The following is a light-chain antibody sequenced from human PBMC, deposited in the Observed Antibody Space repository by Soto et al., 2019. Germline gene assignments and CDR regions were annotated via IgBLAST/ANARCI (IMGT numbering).Light chain of an antibody. J-gene: IGLJ3*02. Sequence: QAVVTQSPSASASPGASVKLTCTLSSGHSDYAIAWHQQQPEKGPRYLMKVTSDGSHTKGDGIPDRFSGSSSGADRYLTISGLRSDDEADYYCQAWGTGGVFGGGTKVTVL. CDR1: SGHSDYA. CDR3: QAWGTGGV. CDR2: VTSDGSH. V-gene: IGLV4-69*01.